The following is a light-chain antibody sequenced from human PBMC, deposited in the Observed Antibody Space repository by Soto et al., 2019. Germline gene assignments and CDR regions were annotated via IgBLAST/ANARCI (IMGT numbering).Light chain of an antibody. Sequence: QSVLTQSPSASASLGASVKLTCTLSSGHSSYAIAWHQQQPEKGPRYLIKLNSDGSYIKGDGIPVRFSGSGSGAERYITSSGAQDEDEAYYYCQACVSGSRIFGGGTKLTVL. V-gene: IGLV4-69*01. J-gene: IGLJ2*01. CDR1: SGHSSYA. CDR2: LNSDGSY. CDR3: QACVSGSRI.